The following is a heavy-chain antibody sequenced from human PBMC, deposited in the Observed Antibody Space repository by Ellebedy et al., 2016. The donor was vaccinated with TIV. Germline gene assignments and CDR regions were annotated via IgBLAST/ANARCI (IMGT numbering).Heavy chain of an antibody. CDR3: AREAEFLPYCGGECYSFDH. J-gene: IGHJ4*02. CDR2: ISYDGSNK. D-gene: IGHD2-21*01. CDR1: GFTFSTYA. V-gene: IGHV3-30*04. Sequence: GESLKISCAASGFTFSTYAMHWVRQAPGKGLEWVAVISYDGSNKYYADSVKGRITISRDNSKNTLYLQMNSLRAEDTAVYYCAREAEFLPYCGGECYSFDHWGQGTLVTVSS.